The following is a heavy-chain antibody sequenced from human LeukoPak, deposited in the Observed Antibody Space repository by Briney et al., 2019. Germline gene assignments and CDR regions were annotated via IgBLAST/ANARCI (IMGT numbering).Heavy chain of an antibody. CDR2: ISAYTGNT. Sequence: ASVKASCKASGYTFSTYGISWMRQAPGQGLEWMGWISAYTGNTNYAQNVQGRVTMTTDTSTSTVYLELRSLRSDDTAVYYCARDCGNCGGAPDDTFDIWGQGTMVTVSS. V-gene: IGHV1-18*01. CDR3: ARDCGNCGGAPDDTFDI. CDR1: GYTFSTYG. J-gene: IGHJ3*02. D-gene: IGHD2-21*01.